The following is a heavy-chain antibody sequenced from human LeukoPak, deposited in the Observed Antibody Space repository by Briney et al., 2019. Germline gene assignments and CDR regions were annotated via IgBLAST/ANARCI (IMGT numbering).Heavy chain of an antibody. J-gene: IGHJ6*02. Sequence: ASVKVSCKASGGTFISYAISWVRQAPGQGLEWMGGIIPIFGTANYAQKFQGRVTITADESTSTAYMELSSLRSEDTAVYYCAISPGSKGYYYYGMDVWGQGTTVTVSS. V-gene: IGHV1-69*13. D-gene: IGHD3-10*01. CDR1: GGTFISYA. CDR3: AISPGSKGYYYYGMDV. CDR2: IIPIFGTA.